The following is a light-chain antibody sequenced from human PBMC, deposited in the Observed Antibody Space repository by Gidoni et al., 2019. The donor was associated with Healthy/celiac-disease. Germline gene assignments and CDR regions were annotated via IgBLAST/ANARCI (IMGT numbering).Light chain of an antibody. J-gene: IGKJ3*01. CDR2: GAS. CDR1: QSVSSSY. Sequence: EIVLTQSPGTLSLSPGERATFSCRASQSVSSSYLAWYQQKPGQAPRLLIYGASSRATGIPDRFSGSGSGTDVTLTISRLEPEDFAVYYCQHYGSSFTFGPGTKVDIK. CDR3: QHYGSSFT. V-gene: IGKV3-20*01.